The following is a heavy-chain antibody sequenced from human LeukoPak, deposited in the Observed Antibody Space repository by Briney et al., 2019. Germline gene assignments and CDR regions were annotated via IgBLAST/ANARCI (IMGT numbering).Heavy chain of an antibody. CDR1: GGSFSGYY. CDR2: IYYSGTT. Sequence: PSETLSLTCAVYGGSFSGYYWSWIRQPPGKGLEWIGYIYYSGTTNYNPSLKSRVTISVDTSKIQFSLRLSSVTAADTAVYYCARDPFDIWGQGTMVTVSS. J-gene: IGHJ3*02. V-gene: IGHV4-59*01. CDR3: ARDPFDI.